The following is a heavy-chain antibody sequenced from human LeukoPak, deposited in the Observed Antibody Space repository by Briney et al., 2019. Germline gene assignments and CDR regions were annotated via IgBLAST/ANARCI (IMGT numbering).Heavy chain of an antibody. CDR3: ARDRASGIVVVTRYFDL. V-gene: IGHV4-31*03. Sequence: SQTLSLTCTVSGGSISSGGYYWSWIRQHPGKGLEWIGYIYHSGSTYYNPSLKSRVTISVDTSKNQFSLKLSSVTAADTAVYYCARDRASGIVVVTRYFDLWGRGTLVTVSS. CDR1: GGSISSGGYY. CDR2: IYHSGST. D-gene: IGHD3-22*01. J-gene: IGHJ2*01.